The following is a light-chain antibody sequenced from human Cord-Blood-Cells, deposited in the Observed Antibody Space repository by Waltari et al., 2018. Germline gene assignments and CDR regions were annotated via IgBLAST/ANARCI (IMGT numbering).Light chain of an antibody. CDR1: QSVSSSY. V-gene: IGKV3-20*01. CDR2: GAS. J-gene: IGKJ1*01. CDR3: QQYGSSRT. Sequence: IELTQSPGTLSLSPGDRATLSCRASQSVSSSYLAWYQQKPGQAPRLLIYGASSRATGFPDRFSGSGSGTDFTLTISRLEAEDFAVYYCQQYGSSRTFGQGTKVEIK.